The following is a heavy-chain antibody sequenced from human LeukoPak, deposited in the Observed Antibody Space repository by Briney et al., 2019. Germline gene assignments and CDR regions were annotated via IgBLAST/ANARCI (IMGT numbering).Heavy chain of an antibody. CDR3: ARQDSRGFDY. CDR2: IYPGDSHT. CDR1: RYNFTNYW. D-gene: IGHD6-13*01. J-gene: IGHJ4*02. V-gene: IGHV5-51*01. Sequence: GESLKISCTGSRYNFTNYWIGWVRQMPGKGLEWMGIIYPGDSHTRYSPSFQGQVTISADKSISTAYLQWSSLKASDTAMYYCARQDSRGFDYWGQGTLVTVSS.